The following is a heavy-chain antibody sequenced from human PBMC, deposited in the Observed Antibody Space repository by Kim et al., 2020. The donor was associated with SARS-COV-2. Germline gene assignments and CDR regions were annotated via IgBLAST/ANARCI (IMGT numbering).Heavy chain of an antibody. J-gene: IGHJ6*02. V-gene: IGHV4-34*01. CDR2: INHSGST. Sequence: SETLSLTCAVYGGSFSGYYWSWIRQPPGKGLEWIGEINHSGSTNYNPSLKSRVTISVDTSKNQFSLKLSSVTAADTAVYYCARVHLERRGYYYYGMDVWGQGTTVTVSS. CDR1: GGSFSGYY. CDR3: ARVHLERRGYYYYGMDV.